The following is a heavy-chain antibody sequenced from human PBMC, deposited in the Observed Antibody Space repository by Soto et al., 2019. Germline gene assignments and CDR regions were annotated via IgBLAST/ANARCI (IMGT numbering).Heavy chain of an antibody. CDR3: ARGRASSSSTVGVDY. V-gene: IGHV3-30-3*01. CDR2: ISYDGSNK. D-gene: IGHD6-6*01. Sequence: GGSLRLSCAASGFTFSSYAMHWVRQAPGKGLEWVAVISYDGSNKYYADSVKGRFTTSRDNSKNTLYLQMNSLRAEDTAVYYCARGRASSSSTVGVDYWGQGTLVTVSS. J-gene: IGHJ4*02. CDR1: GFTFSSYA.